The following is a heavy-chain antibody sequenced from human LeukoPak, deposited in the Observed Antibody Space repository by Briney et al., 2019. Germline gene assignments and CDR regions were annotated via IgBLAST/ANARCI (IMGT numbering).Heavy chain of an antibody. CDR3: ARDRDYGSGSYSNWFDP. CDR2: IYYSGST. J-gene: IGHJ5*02. Sequence: SETLSLTCAVYGGSFSGYYWSWIRQPPGKGLEWIGYIYYSGSTNYNPSLKSRVTISVDTSKNQFSLKLSSVTAADTAVYYCARDRDYGSGSYSNWFDPWGQGTLVTVSS. CDR1: GGSFSGYY. D-gene: IGHD3-10*01. V-gene: IGHV4-59*01.